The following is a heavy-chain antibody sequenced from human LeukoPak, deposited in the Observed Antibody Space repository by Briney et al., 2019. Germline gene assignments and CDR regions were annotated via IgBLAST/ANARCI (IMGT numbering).Heavy chain of an antibody. Sequence: GGSLRLSCAASGFTFSDYYMSWIRQAPGKGLEWVSYISSSGRTIYYADSVKGRFTISRDNAKNSLYLQMNSLRAEDTAVYYCARDKDYILWFDPWGQGTLVTVSS. D-gene: IGHD4-11*01. CDR1: GFTFSDYY. V-gene: IGHV3-11*01. CDR2: ISSSGRTI. CDR3: ARDKDYILWFDP. J-gene: IGHJ5*02.